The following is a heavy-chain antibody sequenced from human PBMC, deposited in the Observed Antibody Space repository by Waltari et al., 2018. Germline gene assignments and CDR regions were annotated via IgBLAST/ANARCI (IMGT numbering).Heavy chain of an antibody. J-gene: IGHJ4*02. V-gene: IGHV4-39*01. CDR2: IYYSGST. D-gene: IGHD2-15*01. CDR1: GGSISSSSYY. CDR3: ARWVYCSGGSCSVDY. Sequence: QLQLQESGPGLVKPSETLSLTCTVSGGSISSSSYYWGWIRQTPGKGLEWIGSIYYSGSTYYNPSLKSRVTISVDTSKNQFSLKLSSVTAADTAVYYCARWVYCSGGSCSVDYWGQGTLVTVSS.